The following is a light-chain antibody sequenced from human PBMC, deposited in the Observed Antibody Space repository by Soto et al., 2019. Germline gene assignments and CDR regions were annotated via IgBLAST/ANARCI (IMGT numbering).Light chain of an antibody. J-gene: IGKJ4*01. CDR1: QSVSTK. Sequence: ETVMTQSPATLSRSPGERATLSCRASQSVSTKLVWYQQKPGQAPRFLIYGASTRATGIPARFRGSGSGTEFTLTIDSLQSEDFAVYHCQQYNDWPPAFGGGTKVEIK. CDR2: GAS. V-gene: IGKV3-15*01. CDR3: QQYNDWPPA.